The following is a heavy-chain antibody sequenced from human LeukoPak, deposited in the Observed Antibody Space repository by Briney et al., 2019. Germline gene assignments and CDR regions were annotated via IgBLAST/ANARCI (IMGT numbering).Heavy chain of an antibody. CDR2: IYYSGST. CDR3: ARGRLGYYYGSQSYFPS. V-gene: IGHV4-59*12. CDR1: GGSISSYY. D-gene: IGHD3-10*01. Sequence: SETLSLTCTVSGGSISSYYWSWIRQPPGKGLEWIGYIYYSGSTNYNPSLKSRVTISVDTSKNQFSLNLKSVTAADTAIFYCARGRLGYYYGSQSYFPSWGQGTLVTVSS. J-gene: IGHJ4*02.